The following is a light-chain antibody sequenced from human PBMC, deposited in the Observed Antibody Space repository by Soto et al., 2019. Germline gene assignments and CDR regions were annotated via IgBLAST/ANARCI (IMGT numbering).Light chain of an antibody. CDR2: DAS. Sequence: EIVLTQSPATLSLSPGERATLSCRASQSVSSYLAWYQQKPGQAPRLLIYDASNRAAGIPARFSGSGSGTDFTLTISSREPEDFAVYYCQQRGFGPGTKVYIK. CDR3: QQRG. J-gene: IGKJ3*01. V-gene: IGKV3-11*01. CDR1: QSVSSY.